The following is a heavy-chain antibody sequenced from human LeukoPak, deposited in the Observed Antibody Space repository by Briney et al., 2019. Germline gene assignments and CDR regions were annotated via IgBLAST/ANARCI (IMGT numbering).Heavy chain of an antibody. V-gene: IGHV4-4*02. Sequence: PSETLSLTCAVSGVSISNDNWWSWVRQPPGKGLEWIGEIHHSGSTNYNPSLKSRVTISVDKSKNQFSLKLSSVTAADTAVYYCATSSGSNNYFHYWGQGTLVTVSS. D-gene: IGHD6-19*01. CDR3: ATSSGSNNYFHY. J-gene: IGHJ4*02. CDR2: IHHSGST. CDR1: GVSISNDNW.